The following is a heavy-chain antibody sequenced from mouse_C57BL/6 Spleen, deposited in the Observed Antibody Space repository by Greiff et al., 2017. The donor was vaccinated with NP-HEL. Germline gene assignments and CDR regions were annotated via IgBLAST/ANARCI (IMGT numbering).Heavy chain of an antibody. Sequence: EVQLQQSGPELVKPGASVKISCKASGYTFTDYYMNWVKQSHGKSLEWIGDINPNNGGTSYNQKFKGKATLTVDKYSSTAYMALRSLTSEDSAVYYCAREEITTVVDYFDCWGQGTTLPVSS. V-gene: IGHV1-26*01. D-gene: IGHD1-1*01. CDR2: INPNNGGT. J-gene: IGHJ2*01. CDR1: GYTFTDYY. CDR3: AREEITTVVDYFDC.